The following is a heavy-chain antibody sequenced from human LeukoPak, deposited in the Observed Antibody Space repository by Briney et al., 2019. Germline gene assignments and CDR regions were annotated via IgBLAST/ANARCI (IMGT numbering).Heavy chain of an antibody. Sequence: GGSLRLSCAASGFTFSSYAMHWVRQAPGKGLEWVAVISYDGSNKYYADSVKGRFTISGDNSKNTLYLQMNSLRAEDTAVYYCAREHYGSGSYKYWGQGTLVTVSS. CDR2: ISYDGSNK. V-gene: IGHV3-30-3*01. D-gene: IGHD3-10*01. J-gene: IGHJ4*02. CDR3: AREHYGSGSYKY. CDR1: GFTFSSYA.